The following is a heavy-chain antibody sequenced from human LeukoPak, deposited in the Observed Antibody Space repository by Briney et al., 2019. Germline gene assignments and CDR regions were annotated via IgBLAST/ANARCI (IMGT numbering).Heavy chain of an antibody. D-gene: IGHD3-10*01. J-gene: IGHJ3*02. Sequence: GRSLRLSCAASGFTFSSYGMHWVRQAPGKGLECVSAISGSGGSTYYADSVKGRFTISRDNSKNTLHLQMNSLRAEDTAVYYCAKDRTMVSGVAGDAFDIWGQGTMVTVSS. CDR3: AKDRTMVSGVAGDAFDI. CDR1: GFTFSSYG. CDR2: ISGSGGST. V-gene: IGHV3-23*01.